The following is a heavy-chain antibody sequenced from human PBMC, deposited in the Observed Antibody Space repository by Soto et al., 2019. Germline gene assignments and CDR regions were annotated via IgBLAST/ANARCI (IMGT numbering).Heavy chain of an antibody. Sequence: GGSLRLSCAASGFTVSSNYMSWVRQAPGKGLEWVSVNYSGGSTYYADSVKGRFTVSRDNSKNTLYLQMNSLRAEDTVFYYCARNIVATIGYYYYYMDVWGKGTTVTVSS. CDR1: GFTVSSNY. V-gene: IGHV3-66*01. CDR2: NYSGGST. CDR3: ARNIVATIGYYYYYMDV. J-gene: IGHJ6*03. D-gene: IGHD5-12*01.